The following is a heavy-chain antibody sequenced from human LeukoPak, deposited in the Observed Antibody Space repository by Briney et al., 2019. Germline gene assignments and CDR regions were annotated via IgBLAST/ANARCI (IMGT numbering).Heavy chain of an antibody. Sequence: SGPTLVNPTQTLTLTCTFSGFSLSTSGVGAGWTRQPPGKALEWLALIYWDDNKRYSPPLKSRLTITKDTSKNQVVLTMTNMDPVDTATYYCAHGKRTTTLYYFDYWGQGTLVTVSS. CDR2: IYWDDNK. V-gene: IGHV2-5*02. J-gene: IGHJ4*02. CDR1: GFSLSTSGVG. D-gene: IGHD1-1*01. CDR3: AHGKRTTTLYYFDY.